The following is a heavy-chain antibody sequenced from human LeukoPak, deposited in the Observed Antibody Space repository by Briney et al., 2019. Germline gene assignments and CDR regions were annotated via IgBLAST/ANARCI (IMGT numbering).Heavy chain of an antibody. V-gene: IGHV3-23*01. D-gene: IGHD3-16*02. CDR2: ISGYGGST. Sequence: GGSLRLSCAASGFTFSRFAMNWIRQAPGKGLGWVSGISGYGGSTDYPDSVKGRFTMSRDNSKNTLYLQMNSLRVEDTAVYYCATGLDAYVWGSYRYTNPYFANWGQGTPVTVSS. CDR1: GFTFSRFA. CDR3: ATGLDAYVWGSYRYTNPYFAN. J-gene: IGHJ4*02.